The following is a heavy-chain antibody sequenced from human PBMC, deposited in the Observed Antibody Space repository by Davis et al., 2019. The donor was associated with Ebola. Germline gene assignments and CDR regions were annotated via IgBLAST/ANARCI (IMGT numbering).Heavy chain of an antibody. CDR3: ARHTMLNY. CDR1: GFTFSSFW. D-gene: IGHD2-8*01. V-gene: IGHV3-7*01. CDR2: IKQDGSEK. Sequence: GGSLRLSCEASGFTFSSFWMSWVRQAPGKGLEWVANIKQDGSEKYYVDSVKGRFTISRDNAKNTLYLQMNSLRAEDTAVYYCARHTMLNYWGQGTLVTVSS. J-gene: IGHJ4*02.